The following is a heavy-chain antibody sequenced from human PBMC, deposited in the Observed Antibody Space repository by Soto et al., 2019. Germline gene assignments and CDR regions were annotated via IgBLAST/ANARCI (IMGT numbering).Heavy chain of an antibody. D-gene: IGHD3-10*01. Sequence: SETLSLTCTVSGGSISSSPSYWGWIRQPPGKGLEWIAIISSSGNTYYTPSLKSRVTICADTSKNQFSLSLTSVTAADAALYFCARRNYPYYFDYWGHGTLVT. V-gene: IGHV4-39*01. CDR1: GGSISSSPSY. J-gene: IGHJ4*01. CDR3: ARRNYPYYFDY. CDR2: ISSSGNT.